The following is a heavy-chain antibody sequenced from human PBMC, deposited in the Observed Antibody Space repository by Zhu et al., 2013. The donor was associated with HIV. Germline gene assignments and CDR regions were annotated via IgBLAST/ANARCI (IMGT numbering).Heavy chain of an antibody. V-gene: IGHV1-2*02. CDR2: INPDTGGT. Sequence: QVQLVQSGADVKKPGASVKVXCKSSGYTFTAYYVHWVRQAPGQGLEWMGWINPDTGGTNYAQKFQGRVTMTRDTSIGTAYMELSRLTSDDTAIYYCARDPRFCSSSGCYPWNWFDPWGLGTLVTVSS. D-gene: IGHD2-2*01. CDR1: GYTFTAYY. CDR3: ARDPRFCSSSGCYPWNWFDP. J-gene: IGHJ5*02.